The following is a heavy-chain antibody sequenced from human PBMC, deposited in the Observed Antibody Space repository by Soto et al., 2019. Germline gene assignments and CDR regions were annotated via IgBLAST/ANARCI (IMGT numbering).Heavy chain of an antibody. J-gene: IGHJ4*02. CDR2: IYSGGST. Sequence: GGSLRLSCAASGFTVSSNYMSWVRQAPGKGLEWVSVIYSGGSTYYADSVKGRFTISRDNAKNTLYLQMNSLRAEDTAVYYCARERGKAAAVHFDYWGQGTLVTVSS. CDR3: ARERGKAAAVHFDY. D-gene: IGHD6-13*01. V-gene: IGHV3-53*01. CDR1: GFTVSSNY.